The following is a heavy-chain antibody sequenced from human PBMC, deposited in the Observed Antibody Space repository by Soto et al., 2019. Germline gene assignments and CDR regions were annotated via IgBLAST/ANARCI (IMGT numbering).Heavy chain of an antibody. CDR3: AGAGFFQLLWSNYYYGMDV. J-gene: IGHJ6*02. CDR1: GGTFSSYA. CDR2: IIPIFGTA. D-gene: IGHD2-2*01. V-gene: IGHV1-69*13. Sequence: SVKVSCKASGGTFSSYAISWVRQAPGQGLEWMGGIIPIFGTANYAQKFQGRVTITADESTSTAYMELSSLRSEDTAVYYCAGAGFFQLLWSNYYYGMDVWGQGTTVTVSS.